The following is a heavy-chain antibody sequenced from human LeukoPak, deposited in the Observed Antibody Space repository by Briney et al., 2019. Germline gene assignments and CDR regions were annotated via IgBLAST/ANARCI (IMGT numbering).Heavy chain of an antibody. Sequence: GGSLRLSCAASGFTFSTYSMNWVRQAPGKGLEWVSYISSTSSTIYYADSVKGRFTISRDNAKNSLYLQMNSLRDEDTAVYYCARAAPYYYDSSGYSAFDSWGQGTMVTVSA. CDR1: GFTFSTYS. J-gene: IGHJ3*02. D-gene: IGHD3-22*01. V-gene: IGHV3-48*02. CDR3: ARAAPYYYDSSGYSAFDS. CDR2: ISSTSSTI.